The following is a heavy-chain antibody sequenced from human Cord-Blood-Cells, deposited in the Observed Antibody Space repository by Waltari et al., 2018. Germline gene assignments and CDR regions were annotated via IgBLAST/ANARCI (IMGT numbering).Heavy chain of an antibody. D-gene: IGHD1-26*01. CDR2: VDPEDGET. V-gene: IGHV1-69-2*01. CDR3: ATVAEYSGSYYGWFDP. Sequence: EVQLVQSGAEVKKPGATVKISCKASGYTFTDYYMHWGQQATGKGLEWMGLVDPEDGETIYAEKFQGRVTITADTSTDTAYMELSSLRSEDTAVYYCATVAEYSGSYYGWFDPWGQGTLVTVSS. CDR1: GYTFTDYY. J-gene: IGHJ5*02.